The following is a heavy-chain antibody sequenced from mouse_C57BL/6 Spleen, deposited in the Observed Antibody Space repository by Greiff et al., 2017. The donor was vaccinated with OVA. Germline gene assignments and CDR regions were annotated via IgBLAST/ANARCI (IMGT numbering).Heavy chain of an antibody. Sequence: QVQLKQPGAELVRPGSSVKLSCKASGYTFTSYWMDWVKQRPGQGLEWIGNIYPSDSETHYNQKFKDKATLTVDKSSSTAYMQLSSLTSEDSAVYYCARGGGLRAMDYWGQGTSVTVSS. CDR1: GYTFTSYW. CDR3: ARGGGLRAMDY. V-gene: IGHV1-61*01. D-gene: IGHD2-4*01. J-gene: IGHJ4*01. CDR2: IYPSDSET.